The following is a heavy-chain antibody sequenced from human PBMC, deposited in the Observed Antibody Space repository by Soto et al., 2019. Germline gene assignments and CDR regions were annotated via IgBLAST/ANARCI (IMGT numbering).Heavy chain of an antibody. CDR1: GYTFTSYG. CDR2: VDPNSGGT. D-gene: IGHD3-10*01. CDR3: ARDNYGPLDY. Sequence: ASVKVSCKASGYTFTSYGISWVRQAPGQGLEWMGWVDPNSGGTRDAQNFQGRVTITRDTSTSTVYMELNWLRSDDTALYYCARDNYGPLDYWGQGTLVTVSS. V-gene: IGHV1-2*02. J-gene: IGHJ4*02.